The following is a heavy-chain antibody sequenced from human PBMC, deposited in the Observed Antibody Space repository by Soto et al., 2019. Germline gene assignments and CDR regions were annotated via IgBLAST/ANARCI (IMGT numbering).Heavy chain of an antibody. CDR1: GGSFSGYY. J-gene: IGHJ6*02. D-gene: IGHD2-8*01. Sequence: SETLSLTCAVYGGSFSGYYWSWIRQPPGKGLEWIGEINHSGSTNYNPSLKSRVTISVDTSKNQFSLKLSSVTAADTAVYYCARGQMVTVSFLVYYYGVDVWGQGTTVTVSS. CDR2: INHSGST. V-gene: IGHV4-34*01. CDR3: ARGQMVTVSFLVYYYGVDV.